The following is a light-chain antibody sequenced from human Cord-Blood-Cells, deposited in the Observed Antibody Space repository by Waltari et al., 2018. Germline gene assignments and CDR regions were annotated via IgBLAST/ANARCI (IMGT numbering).Light chain of an antibody. J-gene: IGLJ1*01. V-gene: IGLV2-23*01. Sequence: QSALTQPASVSGSPGQSITISWTGTRSDFGSYNIVSWYQQHPGKAPKLMIYEGSKRPSGVSNRFSGSKSGNTASLTISGLQAEDEADYYCCSYAGSSTYVFGTGTKVTVL. CDR1: RSDFGSYNI. CDR3: CSYAGSSTYV. CDR2: EGS.